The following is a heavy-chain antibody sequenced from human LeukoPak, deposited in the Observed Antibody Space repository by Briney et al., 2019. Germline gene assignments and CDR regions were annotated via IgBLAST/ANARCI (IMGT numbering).Heavy chain of an antibody. D-gene: IGHD5-24*01. V-gene: IGHV1-46*01. CDR1: GYTFTTYY. CDR2: INPSGGGT. J-gene: IGHJ4*02. CDR3: ASGYKTVSVFDH. Sequence: ASVKGSCKASGYTFTTYYMHWVRQAPGQGLVWMGLINPSGGGTRYAQKFQGRVTMTRDTSTSTVYMELSSLRSEDTAVYYCASGYKTVSVFDHWGQGALVTVSS.